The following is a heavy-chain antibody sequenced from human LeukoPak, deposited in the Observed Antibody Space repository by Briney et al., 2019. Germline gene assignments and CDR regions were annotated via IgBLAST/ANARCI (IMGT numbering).Heavy chain of an antibody. CDR2: ISGSAGNT. J-gene: IGHJ4*02. Sequence: PGGSLRLSCAASGFTFSPYAMAWVRQAPGKGLEWVSGISGSAGNTYYADPVKGRFTISRDNSKNTLYLQMNSLRAEDTAVYYCAKGSFSTHFDYWGQGTLVTVSS. V-gene: IGHV3-23*01. CDR1: GFTFSPYA. CDR3: AKGSFSTHFDY. D-gene: IGHD2/OR15-2a*01.